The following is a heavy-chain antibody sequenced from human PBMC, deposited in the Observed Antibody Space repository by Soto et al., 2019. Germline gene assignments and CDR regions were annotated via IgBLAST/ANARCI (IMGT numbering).Heavy chain of an antibody. CDR1: GDSVSSNSAT. CDR3: ARRIGNSWLDS. J-gene: IGHJ5*01. CDR2: TYYRSKWSN. Sequence: QVQLQQSGPGLVKPSQTLSLTCAISGDSVSSNSATWDWIRQSPSRGLEWLGRTYYRSKWSNDFDGSGKGRITINPDASTNQFSLHLDSVTPDDTAVYYCARRIGNSWLDSWGQGTLVTVSS. D-gene: IGHD1-26*01. V-gene: IGHV6-1*01.